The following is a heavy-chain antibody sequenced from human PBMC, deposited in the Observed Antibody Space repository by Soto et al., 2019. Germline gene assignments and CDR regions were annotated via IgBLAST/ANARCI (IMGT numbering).Heavy chain of an antibody. V-gene: IGHV1-2*02. Sequence: GASVKVSCKASGYTLTGYYMHWVRQAPGQGLEWMGWINPNSGGTNYAQKFQGRVTMTRDTSISTAYMELSRLRSDDTAVYYCARDKRKVPAAMTPWFDPWGQGTLGTVS. CDR2: INPNSGGT. J-gene: IGHJ5*02. CDR3: ARDKRKVPAAMTPWFDP. D-gene: IGHD2-2*01. CDR1: GYTLTGYY.